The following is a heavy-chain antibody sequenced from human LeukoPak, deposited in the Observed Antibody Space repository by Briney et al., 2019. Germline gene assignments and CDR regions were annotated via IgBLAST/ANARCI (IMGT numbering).Heavy chain of an antibody. CDR3: AKDYVGGDGYWDFDY. V-gene: IGHV3-23*01. D-gene: IGHD5-24*01. CDR1: GFIFSSYA. CDR2: IAGGDDR. J-gene: IGHJ4*02. Sequence: GGSLRLSCAASGFIFSSYAMSWVRQAPGKGLEWVAGIAGGDDRFYADSVKGRFSISRDNSKNTVDLQMNSLRVEDTAVYYCAKDYVGGDGYWDFDYWGQGTLVTVSS.